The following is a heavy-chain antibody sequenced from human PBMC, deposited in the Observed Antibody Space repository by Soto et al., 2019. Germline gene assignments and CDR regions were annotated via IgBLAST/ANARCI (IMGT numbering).Heavy chain of an antibody. D-gene: IGHD3-10*01. V-gene: IGHV4-59*01. J-gene: IGHJ4*02. CDR1: GGSMSEYF. CDR3: ARDGYDGSGSPYPAY. CDR2: VYYLGST. Sequence: PSETLSLTCSVSGGSMSEYFWSWIRQSPERGLEWIGYVYYLGSTDYNPSPKSRVTISVDTSKRQFSLRLSSVTAADAAIYYCARDGYDGSGSPYPAYWGPGIQVTVSS.